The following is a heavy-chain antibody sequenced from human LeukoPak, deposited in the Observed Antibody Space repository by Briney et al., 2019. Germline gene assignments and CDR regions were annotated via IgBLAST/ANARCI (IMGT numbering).Heavy chain of an antibody. J-gene: IGHJ4*02. V-gene: IGHV6-1*01. Sequence: SQTLPLTCAISGDSVSSNSAAWNWIRQSPSRGLEWLGRTYYRSKWYNDYAVSVKSRITINPDTSKNQFSLQLNSVTPEDTAVYYCARDQDLSRKTLFDYWGQGTLVTVSS. CDR1: GDSVSSNSAA. CDR3: ARDQDLSRKTLFDY. CDR2: TYYRSKWYN. D-gene: IGHD1-14*01.